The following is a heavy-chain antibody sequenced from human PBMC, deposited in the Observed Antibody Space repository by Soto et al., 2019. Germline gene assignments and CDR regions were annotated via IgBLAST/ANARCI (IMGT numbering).Heavy chain of an antibody. CDR2: IYPGDSDT. V-gene: IGHV5-51*01. Sequence: GESLKISCEGSGYSFTHYWIGWVRQMPGKGLEWMGMIYPGDSDTRYSLSLQGQVTISADKSTSTAYLQWNSLKASDTAMYYCARHSTPYNLRYYYGMDVWGQGTTVTVSS. CDR1: GYSFTHYW. CDR3: ARHSTPYNLRYYYGMDV. J-gene: IGHJ6*02. D-gene: IGHD1-20*01.